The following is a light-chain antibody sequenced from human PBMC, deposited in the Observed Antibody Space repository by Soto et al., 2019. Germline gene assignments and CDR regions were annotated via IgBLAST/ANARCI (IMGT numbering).Light chain of an antibody. CDR3: QQYGTTPPT. V-gene: IGKV3-20*01. J-gene: IGKJ2*01. CDR1: QSVSSSY. CDR2: GAS. Sequence: EIVLTQSPGTLSLSPGERATLSCRASQSVSSSYLAWYQQKPGQAPRILIFGASSRATGSPDRFSGSGCGTDFTLTISRLEPVDFAVFYCQQYGTTPPTCGQGTKLEIK.